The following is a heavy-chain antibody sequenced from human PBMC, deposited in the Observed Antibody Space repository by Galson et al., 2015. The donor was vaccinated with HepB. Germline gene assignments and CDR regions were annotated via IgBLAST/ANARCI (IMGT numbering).Heavy chain of an antibody. CDR2: TWYDGSNK. V-gene: IGHV3-33*01. CDR1: GFTFSSYG. CDR3: ARGATGTTTAAYYYYMDV. Sequence: SLRLSCAASGFTFSSYGMHWVRQAPGKGLEWVAVTWYDGSNKYYGDSVKGRFTISRDNSKNTLYLQMNSLRAEDTAVYYCARGATGTTTAAYYYYMDVWGKGTTVTVSS. J-gene: IGHJ6*03. D-gene: IGHD1-7*01.